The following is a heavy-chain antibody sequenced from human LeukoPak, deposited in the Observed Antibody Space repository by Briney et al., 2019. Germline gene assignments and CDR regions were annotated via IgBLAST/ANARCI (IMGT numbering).Heavy chain of an antibody. D-gene: IGHD2-21*02. CDR1: GVSISSSNSY. V-gene: IGHV4-39*01. CDR3: ARGGIRCGGDCFRTQVRRPFGY. J-gene: IGHJ4*02. Sequence: SETLSLTCTVSGVSISSSNSYWGWIRQPPGKGLEWIGSIYYSGNTYYNASLKSQVSISIDTSKNQFSLRLTSVTAADTAVYYCARGGIRCGGDCFRTQVRRPFGYWGQGTLVTVSS. CDR2: IYYSGNT.